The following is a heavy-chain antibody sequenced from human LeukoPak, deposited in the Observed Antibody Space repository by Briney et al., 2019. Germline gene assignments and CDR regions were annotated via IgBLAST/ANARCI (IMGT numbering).Heavy chain of an antibody. CDR2: IHTSGYS. CDR3: AREGNSYGHTRRFFDY. D-gene: IGHD5-18*01. J-gene: IGHJ4*02. V-gene: IGHV4-4*07. CDR1: GGSISNYY. Sequence: SETLSLTCTVSGGSISNYYWSWIRQPAGKALEWIGRIHTSGYSNYKSSLKSRVTMSVDTSKSQFSLRLTSVTAADAAVYYCAREGNSYGHTRRFFDYWGQGTLVTVSS.